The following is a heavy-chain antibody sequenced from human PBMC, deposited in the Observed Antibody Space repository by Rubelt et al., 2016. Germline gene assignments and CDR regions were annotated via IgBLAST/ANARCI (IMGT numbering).Heavy chain of an antibody. Sequence: QVQLVESGGGVVQPGGSLRLSCAASGFTFSSYGMHWVRQAPGKGLEWVAFIRDDGSNKYYADSVKGRFTISRDNSKNTLYLQMNSLRAEDTAVYYCAKDVFSHVKQFDYWGQGTLVTVSS. V-gene: IGHV3-30*02. J-gene: IGHJ4*02. D-gene: IGHD3-3*01. CDR1: GFTFSSYG. CDR3: AKDVFSHVKQFDY. CDR2: IRDDGSNK.